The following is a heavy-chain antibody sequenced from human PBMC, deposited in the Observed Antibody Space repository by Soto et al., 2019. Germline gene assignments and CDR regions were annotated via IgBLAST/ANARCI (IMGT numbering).Heavy chain of an antibody. CDR3: ASAKAWRSEF. Sequence: QVQLQQCGAGLLKPSETLSLTCAVYGGSFSDYYWSWVRQPQGEGLEWIGEINHRGNTNYNPSLKSRVTLSVDTPKNQFSLKLSSVTAADTAVYFCASAKAWRSEFWGQGTLVTVSS. V-gene: IGHV4-34*02. CDR2: INHRGNT. J-gene: IGHJ4*02. CDR1: GGSFSDYY. D-gene: IGHD3-10*01.